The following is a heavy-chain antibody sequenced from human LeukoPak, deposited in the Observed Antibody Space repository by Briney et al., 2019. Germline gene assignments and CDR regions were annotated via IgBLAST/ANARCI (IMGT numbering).Heavy chain of an antibody. J-gene: IGHJ4*02. CDR2: IYTSGST. V-gene: IGHV4-61*02. Sequence: SQTLSLTCTVSGGSISSGSYYWSWIRQPAGKGLEWIGRIYTSGSTNYNPSLKSRVTISVDTSKNQFSLKLSSVTAADTAVYYCAGYDFWSGLDYWGQGTLVTVFS. CDR1: GGSISSGSYY. D-gene: IGHD3-3*01. CDR3: AGYDFWSGLDY.